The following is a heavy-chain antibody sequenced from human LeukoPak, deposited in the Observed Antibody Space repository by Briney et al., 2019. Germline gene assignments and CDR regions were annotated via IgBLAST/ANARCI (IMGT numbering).Heavy chain of an antibody. D-gene: IGHD3-10*01. Sequence: GASVKVSCKASGYTFTSYGSSWVRQAPGQGLDWMGWISAYNGNTNYAQKLQGRVTMTTDTSTSTAYMELRSLRSDDTAVYYCARVWCGSGIEGCGYWGQGTLVTVSS. CDR1: GYTFTSYG. J-gene: IGHJ4*02. CDR2: ISAYNGNT. V-gene: IGHV1-18*01. CDR3: ARVWCGSGIEGCGY.